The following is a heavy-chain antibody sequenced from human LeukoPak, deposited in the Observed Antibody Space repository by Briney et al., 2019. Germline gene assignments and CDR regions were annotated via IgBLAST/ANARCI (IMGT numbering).Heavy chain of an antibody. CDR3: VRDTGVTAYNDY. J-gene: IGHJ4*02. D-gene: IGHD2-21*02. CDR1: GFTFSSYS. V-gene: IGHV3-23*01. CDR2: ICGSGGRT. Sequence: GXXLXLSCAASGFTFSSYSMNWVRQAPGKGLEWVSAICGSGGRTDYADSVKGRFTISRDNSRNTLYLQMRSLRAEDTAVYYCVRDTGVTAYNDYWGQGTLVTVS.